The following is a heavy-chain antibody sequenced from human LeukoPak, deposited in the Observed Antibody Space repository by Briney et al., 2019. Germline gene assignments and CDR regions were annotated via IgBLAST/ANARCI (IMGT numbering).Heavy chain of an antibody. CDR3: ARARYGGDAFDI. V-gene: IGHV3-23*01. CDR1: GFTFSSSA. CDR2: ISGSGSGGST. D-gene: IGHD4-23*01. Sequence: GGSLRLSCAASGFTFSSSAMSWVRQAPGKGLEWVSNISGSGSGGSTYYADSVKGRFTISRDNSRNTLYLQMNSLRAEDTAVYYCARARYGGDAFDIWGQGTMVTVSS. J-gene: IGHJ3*02.